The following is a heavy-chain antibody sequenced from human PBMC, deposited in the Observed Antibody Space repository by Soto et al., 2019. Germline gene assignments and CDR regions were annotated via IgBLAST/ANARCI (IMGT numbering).Heavy chain of an antibody. V-gene: IGHV3-30*03. CDR3: ATLVAHCSGGSCKAYYFDY. CDR2: ISYDGSNK. J-gene: IGHJ4*02. CDR1: GFTFSSYG. Sequence: GGSLRLSCAASGFTFSSYGMHWVRQAPGKGLEWVAVISYDGSNKYYADSVKGRFTISRDNSKNTLYLQMNSLRAEDTAVYYCATLVAHCSGGSCKAYYFDYWGQGTLVTVSS. D-gene: IGHD2-15*01.